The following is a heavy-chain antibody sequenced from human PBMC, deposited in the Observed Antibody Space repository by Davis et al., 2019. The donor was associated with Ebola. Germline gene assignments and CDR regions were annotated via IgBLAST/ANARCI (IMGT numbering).Heavy chain of an antibody. J-gene: IGHJ4*02. V-gene: IGHV3-21*01. CDR1: GFTFSSYS. Sequence: GGSLRLSCVASGFTFSSYSMNWVRQAPGKGLEWVSSISSSSSYIYYADSVKGRFTVSRDNAKNSLYLQMNSLRDEDTAVFYCARGRTVTNYVDYWGPGILVTVSS. CDR2: ISSSSSYI. D-gene: IGHD4-17*01. CDR3: ARGRTVTNYVDY.